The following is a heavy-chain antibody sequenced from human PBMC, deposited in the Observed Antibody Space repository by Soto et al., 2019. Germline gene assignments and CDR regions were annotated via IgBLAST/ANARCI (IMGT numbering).Heavy chain of an antibody. D-gene: IGHD2-21*02. CDR2: MNPNSGNT. J-gene: IGHJ6*02. V-gene: IGHV1-8*01. Sequence: ASVKVSCKASGGTFSNYVIAWVRQAPGQGLEWMGWMNPNSGNTGYAQKFQGRVTMTRNTSISTAYMELSSLRSEDTAVYYCARGRGVTPLDYYYYGMDVWGQGTTVTVSS. CDR3: ARGRGVTPLDYYYYGMDV. CDR1: GGTFSNYV.